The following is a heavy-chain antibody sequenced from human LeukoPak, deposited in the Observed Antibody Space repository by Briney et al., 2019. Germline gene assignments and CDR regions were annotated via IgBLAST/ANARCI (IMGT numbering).Heavy chain of an antibody. D-gene: IGHD3-22*01. CDR1: GYSISSGYY. CDR3: ARDAPSNYYDSSGYYSARRYFDL. Sequence: SETLSLTCTVSGYSISSGYYWGWIRQPPGKGLEWIGSMYHSGSTYYNPSLKSRVTISVDTPKNQFSLKLSSVTAADTAVYYCARDAPSNYYDSSGYYSARRYFDLWGRGTLVTVSS. J-gene: IGHJ2*01. CDR2: MYHSGST. V-gene: IGHV4-38-2*02.